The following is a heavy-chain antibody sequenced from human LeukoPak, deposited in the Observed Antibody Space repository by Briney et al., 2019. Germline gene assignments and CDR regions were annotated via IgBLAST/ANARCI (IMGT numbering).Heavy chain of an antibody. Sequence: GGFLRLSCAVSGFTFSTYAMHWVRQAPGKGLEWVADIAYDGTNKYYADSLKGRFTISRDNSRNTLYLQMNSLRTEDTAVYYCAKHHEDWQQLGYFDYWGQGALVTVPS. D-gene: IGHD6-13*01. CDR3: AKHHEDWQQLGYFDY. CDR1: GFTFSTYA. J-gene: IGHJ4*02. V-gene: IGHV3-30*18. CDR2: IAYDGTNK.